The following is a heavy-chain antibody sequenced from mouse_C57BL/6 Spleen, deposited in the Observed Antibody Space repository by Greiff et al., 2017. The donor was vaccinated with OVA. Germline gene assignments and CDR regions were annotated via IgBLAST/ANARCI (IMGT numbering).Heavy chain of an antibody. CDR3: ARSGYSNYGAYYYAMDY. CDR2: INPNSGTT. CDR1: GYSFTDYN. Sequence: VQLQQSGPELVKPGASVKISCKASGYSFTDYNMNWVKQSNGKSLEWIGVINPNSGTTSYNQKFKGKATLTVDQSSRTAYMQLNSLTSEDSAVYYCARSGYSNYGAYYYAMDYWGQGTSVTVSS. D-gene: IGHD2-5*01. V-gene: IGHV1-39*01. J-gene: IGHJ4*01.